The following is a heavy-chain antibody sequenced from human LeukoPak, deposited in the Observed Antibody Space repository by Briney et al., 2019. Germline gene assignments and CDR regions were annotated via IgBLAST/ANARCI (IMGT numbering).Heavy chain of an antibody. CDR2: ISTSSIYI. D-gene: IGHD1-1*01. Sequence: GGSLRLSCAASGFTFSSYNMNWVRQAPGKGLEWVSCISTSSIYIYNADSVKGRFTISRDNAKNSLYLQMNSLRAEDTAVYYCARDQDWNDRGGLDYWGQGTLVTVSS. V-gene: IGHV3-21*01. J-gene: IGHJ4*02. CDR1: GFTFSSYN. CDR3: ARDQDWNDRGGLDY.